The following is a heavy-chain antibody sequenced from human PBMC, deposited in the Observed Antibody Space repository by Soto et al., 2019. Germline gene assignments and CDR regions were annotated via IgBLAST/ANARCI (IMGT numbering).Heavy chain of an antibody. CDR1: GGSISSSSYY. CDR2: IYYSGST. CDR3: ASECSGGSCYSKDCGMDV. Sequence: SETLSLTRTVSGGSISSSSYYWRRIRQPPGKGLEWIVSIYYSGSTYYNPSLKSRVTIYVDTSKNQSSLKLSSVTAADTAVYYCASECSGGSCYSKDCGMDVWGQGTTV. D-gene: IGHD2-15*01. J-gene: IGHJ6*02. V-gene: IGHV4-39*01.